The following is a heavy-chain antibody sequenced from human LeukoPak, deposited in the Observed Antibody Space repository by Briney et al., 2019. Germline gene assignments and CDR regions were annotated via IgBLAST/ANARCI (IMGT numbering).Heavy chain of an antibody. V-gene: IGHV3-33*06. Sequence: GGSLRLACAATALAFSSYGMCWFRQAPDNGLEWVAVIWYDGSNKYYADSVKGRFTISRDNSKNTLYLQMNSLRAEDMAVYYWAKGPAMYYYIYHDYWGQGILVIVSS. J-gene: IGHJ4*02. D-gene: IGHD3-9*01. CDR2: IWYDGSNK. CDR3: AKGPAMYYYIYHDY. CDR1: ALAFSSYG.